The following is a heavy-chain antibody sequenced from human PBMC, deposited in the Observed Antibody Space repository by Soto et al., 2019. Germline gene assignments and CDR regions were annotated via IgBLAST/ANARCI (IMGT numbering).Heavy chain of an antibody. V-gene: IGHV4-31*03. J-gene: IGHJ3*01. D-gene: IGHD6-6*01. CDR3: AREMHASIDVFDV. CDR2: FYHTGKT. CDR1: GASLISGGYD. Sequence: QVQLQESGPGLVKPSQTLSLTCTVSGASLISGGYDWTWIRHHPGKGLEWIGYFYHTGKTYYNTSLASRLSTSGDTSKNHFSLTLTSVTAAYTAVYYCAREMHASIDVFDVWGQGTVVTVSS.